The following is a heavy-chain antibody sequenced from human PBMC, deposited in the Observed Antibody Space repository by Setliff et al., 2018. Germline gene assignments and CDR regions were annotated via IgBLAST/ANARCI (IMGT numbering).Heavy chain of an antibody. J-gene: IGHJ4*02. V-gene: IGHV1-69*10. CDR3: ARVSPRARKLTGDLDY. D-gene: IGHD7-27*01. Sequence: SVKVSCKASGGTFSSYAISWVRQAPGQGLEWMGGIIPILGIANYAQKFQGRVTITADKSTSTAYMELSSLRSEDTAVYYCARVSPRARKLTGDLDYWGQGMLVTVSS. CDR2: IIPILGIA. CDR1: GGTFSSYA.